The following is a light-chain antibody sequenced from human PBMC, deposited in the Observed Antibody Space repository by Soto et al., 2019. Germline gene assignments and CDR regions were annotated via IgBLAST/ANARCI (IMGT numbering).Light chain of an antibody. V-gene: IGKV4-1*01. Sequence: DIVLTLSPDSLPVSLGERVTLNCKSSQSVLYSSTDKNYLAWYQQKPGQPPKLLIYWAAARESWGPDRFSGSGSGTDVTLSISSLQAEDVAVYYWQHYYSLPWTFGQGPKV. CDR3: QHYYSLPWT. J-gene: IGKJ1*01. CDR2: WAA. CDR1: QSVLYSSTDKNY.